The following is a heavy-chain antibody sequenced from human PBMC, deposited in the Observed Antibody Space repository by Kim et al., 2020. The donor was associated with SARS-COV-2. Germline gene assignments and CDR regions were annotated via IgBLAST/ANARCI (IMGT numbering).Heavy chain of an antibody. Sequence: GGSLRLSCAASGFTFSNAWMSWVRQAPGKGLEWVGRIKSKTDGGTTDYAAPVKGRFTISRDDSKNTLYLQMNSLKTEDTAVYYCTTDLHYGDYGYYYYGMDVWGQGTTVTVSS. D-gene: IGHD4-17*01. CDR2: IKSKTDGGTT. CDR1: GFTFSNAW. CDR3: TTDLHYGDYGYYYYGMDV. J-gene: IGHJ6*02. V-gene: IGHV3-15*01.